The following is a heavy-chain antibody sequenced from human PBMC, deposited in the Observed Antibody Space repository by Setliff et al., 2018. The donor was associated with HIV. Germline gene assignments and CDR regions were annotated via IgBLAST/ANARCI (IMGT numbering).Heavy chain of an antibody. CDR3: ARVGSRTIWFPLDY. CDR1: GYTFTGYY. J-gene: IGHJ4*02. D-gene: IGHD3-10*01. Sequence: ASVKVSCKASGYTFTGYYMPWVRQAPGQGLEWMGWINPNSGGTNYAQKFQGRVTMTRDTSITKAYMELGGLRSDDTAVYYCARVGSRTIWFPLDYWGQGTLVTVSS. V-gene: IGHV1-2*02. CDR2: INPNSGGT.